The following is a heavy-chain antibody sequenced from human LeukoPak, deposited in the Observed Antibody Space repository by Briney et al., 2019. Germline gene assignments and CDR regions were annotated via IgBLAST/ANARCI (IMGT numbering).Heavy chain of an antibody. D-gene: IGHD2-2*01. V-gene: IGHV1-69*04. CDR3: ARVCSSTSCYGGLDY. Sequence: GASVKVSCKASGGTFSSYAISWVRQAPGQGLEWMGRIIPILGIANYAQKFQGRVTITADKSTSTAYMELSSLRSEDTAVYYCARVCSSTSCYGGLDYWGQGTLVTVSS. J-gene: IGHJ4*02. CDR1: GGTFSSYA. CDR2: IIPILGIA.